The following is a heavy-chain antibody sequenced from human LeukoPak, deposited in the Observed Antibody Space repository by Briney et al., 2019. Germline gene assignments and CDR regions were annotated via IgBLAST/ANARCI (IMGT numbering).Heavy chain of an antibody. CDR3: TRPPIEYSSSSGYDY. V-gene: IGHV3-73*01. D-gene: IGHD6-6*01. CDR1: GFTFSGSA. CDR2: IRSKANSYAT. Sequence: PGGSLRLSCAASGFTFSGSAMHWVRQASGKGLEWVGRIRSKANSYATAYAASVKGRFAISRDDSKNTAYLQMNSLKTEDTAVYYCTRPPIEYSSSSGYDYWGQGTLVTASS. J-gene: IGHJ4*02.